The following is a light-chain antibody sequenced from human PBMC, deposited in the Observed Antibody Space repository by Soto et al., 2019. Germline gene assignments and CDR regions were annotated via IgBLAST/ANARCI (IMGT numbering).Light chain of an antibody. J-gene: IGKJ1*01. V-gene: IGKV3-15*01. CDR1: ESVLDY. CDR2: GPA. CDR3: QQYYKWPQWT. Sequence: IVVTPAPATLSVSLGERAALSCRASESVLDYLAWFQQRPGQSPRLLIYGPATRATGIPGRFRGSGSGTEFTLTITSLQSEDFAVYYCQQYYKWPQWTIGQGGKVDIK.